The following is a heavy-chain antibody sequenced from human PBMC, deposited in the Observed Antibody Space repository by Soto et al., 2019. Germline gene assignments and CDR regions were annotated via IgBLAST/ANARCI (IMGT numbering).Heavy chain of an antibody. D-gene: IGHD4-17*01. CDR3: FFFFNDTATNDI. Sequence: QAKGKGLEWIGSIFYSGSTYYNPSLKSRVTISVDTSKNQFYLKLTSVTAAVTVVYYCFFFFNDTATNDI. CDR2: IFYSGST. V-gene: IGHV4-39*01. J-gene: IGHJ3*02.